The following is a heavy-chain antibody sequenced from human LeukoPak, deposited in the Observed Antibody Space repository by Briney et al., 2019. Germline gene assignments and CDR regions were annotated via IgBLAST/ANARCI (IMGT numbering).Heavy chain of an antibody. CDR3: VRSAFLTTEFYFDY. CDR2: INTDGRTI. J-gene: IGHJ4*01. D-gene: IGHD4-11*01. CDR1: GFTFNSYA. V-gene: IGHV3-74*01. Sequence: GGSLRLSCAASGFTFNSYAMSWVRQAPGKGLVWVSRINTDGRTITYADSVKGRFTISRDNAKNTLYLQMNSLRAEDTAVYYCVRSAFLTTEFYFDYWGHGTLVTVSS.